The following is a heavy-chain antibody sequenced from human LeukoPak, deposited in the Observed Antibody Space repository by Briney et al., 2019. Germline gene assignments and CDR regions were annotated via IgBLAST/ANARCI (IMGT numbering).Heavy chain of an antibody. CDR1: GFTFTNYA. CDR2: ISGSGSTT. J-gene: IGHJ4*02. Sequence: GGSLRLSCTASGFTFTNYAMTWVRQAPGKGLEWVSTISGSGSTTFYADSVKGRFTISRDNAKNSLYLQMNSLRAEDTAVYYCARENFGDVFDYWGQGTLVTVSS. D-gene: IGHD4-17*01. CDR3: ARENFGDVFDY. V-gene: IGHV3-23*01.